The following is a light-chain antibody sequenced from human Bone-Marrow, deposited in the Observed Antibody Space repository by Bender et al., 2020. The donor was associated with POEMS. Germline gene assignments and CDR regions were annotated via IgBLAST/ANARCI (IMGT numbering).Light chain of an antibody. J-gene: IGLJ1*01. V-gene: IGLV2-14*03. CDR1: SSDVGGYIL. Sequence: QSALTQPASVSGSLGQSITISCTGTSSDVGGYILVSWYQQHPGKAPKLMIYDVFNRPSGVSNRFSGSKSGNTASLTISGLLAEDEADYYCSSFTSSNTYVFGTGTKVTVL. CDR3: SSFTSSNTYV. CDR2: DVF.